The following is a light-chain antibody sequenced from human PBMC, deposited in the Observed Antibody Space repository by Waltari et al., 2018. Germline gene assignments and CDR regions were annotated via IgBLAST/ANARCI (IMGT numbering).Light chain of an antibody. CDR1: QRLTKNY. J-gene: IGKJ2*01. Sequence: VLTQSPGTLSLSPGERATLSCRASQRLTKNYLAWYQQKPGQAPRLLFYGASSRAAGIPDRFSGSGSGTDFTLTISRLEPDDFAVYYCQQYGSSIMYTFGQGTKLEIK. V-gene: IGKV3-20*01. CDR3: QQYGSSIMYT. CDR2: GAS.